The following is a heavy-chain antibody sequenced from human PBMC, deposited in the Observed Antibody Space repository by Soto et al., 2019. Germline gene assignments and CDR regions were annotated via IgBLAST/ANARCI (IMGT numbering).Heavy chain of an antibody. D-gene: IGHD2-21*01. CDR2: IYYTGPT. Sequence: TLSLTCTVSGGSISNANYYWSWIRHHPGKGLEWIGYIYYTGPTYYSPSLERRVAISVDTSQNQSSRKLGAVTAADTAVYFCVSASISHGVDRSCPVWFDPWGQGTPVTVSS. V-gene: IGHV4-31*03. CDR3: VSASISHGVDRSCPVWFDP. CDR1: GGSISNANYY. J-gene: IGHJ5*02.